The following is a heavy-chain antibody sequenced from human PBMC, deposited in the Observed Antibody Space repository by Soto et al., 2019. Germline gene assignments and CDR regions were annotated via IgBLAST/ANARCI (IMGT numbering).Heavy chain of an antibody. V-gene: IGHV1-2*04. CDR3: ARESGGATATLDYYYFYMDV. D-gene: IGHD5-12*01. CDR1: GDTFTDYY. Sequence: QVQLVQSGAEVKQPGASVTVSCRSSGDTFTDYYMHWVRQAPGQGLEWMGWINPNSGVTKYAQKFQGWVTMTRDTSIRTVYMQLSRLRSDDTAVYYCARESGGATATLDYYYFYMDVWGTGTTVTVSS. CDR2: INPNSGVT. J-gene: IGHJ6*03.